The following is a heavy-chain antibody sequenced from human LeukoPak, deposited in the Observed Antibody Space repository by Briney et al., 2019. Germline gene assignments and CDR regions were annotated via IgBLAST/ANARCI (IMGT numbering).Heavy chain of an antibody. CDR1: GFSFSTYG. CDR3: ASSNRYNWNAVEY. CDR2: IRSDGSNK. V-gene: IGHV3-30*02. D-gene: IGHD1-1*01. J-gene: IGHJ4*02. Sequence: GGSLRLSCAASGFSFSTYGMHWVRQAPGKGLEWVAFIRSDGSNKYYADSVKGRFIISRDNSKNTLYLQMNSLRAEDTAIYFCASSNRYNWNAVEYWGQGTLVTVSS.